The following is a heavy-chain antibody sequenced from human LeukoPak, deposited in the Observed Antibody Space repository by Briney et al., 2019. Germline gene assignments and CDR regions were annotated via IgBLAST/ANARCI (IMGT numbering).Heavy chain of an antibody. Sequence: GGSRRLSCAASGFTFSSYEMNWVRQAPGKGLEWVSYIISMGSTIYYADSVKGRFTISSDYAQNSLYLQMNSLRAEDTAVYYCARGDSGSYYFDYWGQGTLVTVSS. CDR2: IISMGSTI. CDR3: ARGDSGSYYFDY. D-gene: IGHD1-26*01. V-gene: IGHV3-48*03. CDR1: GFTFSSYE. J-gene: IGHJ4*02.